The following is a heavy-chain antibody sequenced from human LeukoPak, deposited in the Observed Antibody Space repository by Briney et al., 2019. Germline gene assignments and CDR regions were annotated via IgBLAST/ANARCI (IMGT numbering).Heavy chain of an antibody. V-gene: IGHV4-4*07. CDR3: ARDRSSCSGGSCTEVLDY. Sequence: SETLSLTCTVSGGSISSYDWSWIRQPAGKRLEWIGRIYTSGSPNYNPSLKSRLILSVDTSKNQFSLKLSSVTAADTAVYYCARDRSSCSGGSCTEVLDYWGQGTLVTVSS. D-gene: IGHD2-15*01. CDR2: IYTSGSP. CDR1: GGSISSYD. J-gene: IGHJ4*02.